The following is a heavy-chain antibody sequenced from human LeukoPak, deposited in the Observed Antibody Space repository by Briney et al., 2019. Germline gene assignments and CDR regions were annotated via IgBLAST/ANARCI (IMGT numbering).Heavy chain of an antibody. CDR1: GFTVSSNE. D-gene: IGHD3-22*01. CDR3: KKASRHPSKRIAMIVVVITLFDY. CDR2: ISGGST. J-gene: IGHJ4*02. V-gene: IGHV3-38-3*01. Sequence: PGGSLRLSWAAAGFTVSSNEMSWVRQAPGKGLEWVSSISGGSTYYADSRKGRFTISRDNSKNTLHLQMNSLRAEDTAVYYCKKASRHPSKRIAMIVVVITLFDYWGQGTLVTVSS.